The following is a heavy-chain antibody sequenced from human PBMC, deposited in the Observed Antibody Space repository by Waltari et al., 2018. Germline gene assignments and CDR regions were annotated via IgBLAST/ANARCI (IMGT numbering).Heavy chain of an antibody. CDR2: IYHSGST. Sequence: QVQLQESGPGLVKPSETLSLTCAVSGYSISSGYYWGWIRQPPGKGREWIGSIYHSGSTYYNPSLKSRVTISVDTSKNQFSLKLSAVTAADTAVYYCARGIGYCSGGSCYSGSFSDYWGQGTLVTVSS. V-gene: IGHV4-38-2*01. CDR3: ARGIGYCSGGSCYSGSFSDY. J-gene: IGHJ4*02. CDR1: GYSISSGYY. D-gene: IGHD2-15*01.